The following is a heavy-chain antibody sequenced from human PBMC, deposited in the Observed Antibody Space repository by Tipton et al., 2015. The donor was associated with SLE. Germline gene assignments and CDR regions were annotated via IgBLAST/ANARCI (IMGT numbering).Heavy chain of an antibody. CDR1: GGSASSGGYY. J-gene: IGHJ4*02. CDR3: ASQMYSSGWYFDY. D-gene: IGHD6-19*01. V-gene: IGHV4-31*03. CDR2: IYNTVNT. Sequence: TLSLTCTVSGGSASSGGYYWSWIRQHPGKGLEWIGYIYNTVNTYYNPSLTSRVTISDDTSKNQFSLTLSSVTAADTAVYYCASQMYSSGWYFDYWGQGTLVTVSS.